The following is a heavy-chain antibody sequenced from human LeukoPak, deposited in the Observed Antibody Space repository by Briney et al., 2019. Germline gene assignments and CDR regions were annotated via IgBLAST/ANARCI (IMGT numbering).Heavy chain of an antibody. Sequence: PGGSLRLSCAASGFTFSSYGMHWVRQAPGKGLEWVAFIRYDGSNKYYADSVKGRFTISRDNSKNTLYLQMNSLRAEDTAVYYCAKGGSSKYYYYMDVWGKGTTVTISS. CDR3: AKGGSSKYYYYMDV. V-gene: IGHV3-30*02. CDR2: IRYDGSNK. J-gene: IGHJ6*03. CDR1: GFTFSSYG. D-gene: IGHD6-13*01.